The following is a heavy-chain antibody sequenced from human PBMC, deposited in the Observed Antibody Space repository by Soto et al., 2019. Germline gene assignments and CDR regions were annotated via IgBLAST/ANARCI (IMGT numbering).Heavy chain of an antibody. V-gene: IGHV1-3*01. CDR1: GYTFTSYA. Sequence: ASVKVSCKASGYTFTSYAMHWVRQAPGQRLEWMGWINAGNGNTGYAQKFQGRVTMTRNTSISTAYMELSSLRSEDTAVYYCARDMGRLHEGDAFDIWGQGTMVTVSS. J-gene: IGHJ3*02. CDR2: INAGNGNT. CDR3: ARDMGRLHEGDAFDI. D-gene: IGHD1-1*01.